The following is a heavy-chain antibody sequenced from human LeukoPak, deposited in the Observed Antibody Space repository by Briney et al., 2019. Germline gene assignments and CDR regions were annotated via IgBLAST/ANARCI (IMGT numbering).Heavy chain of an antibody. Sequence: ASVKVSCKASGGIFSSYAISWVRQAPGQGLEWMGWISVDNGNTNYAQKFQGRVTMTTDTSTNTVYMELRSLRFDDSAVYYCARDVAAIVGVTAWFDPWGQGTLVTVSS. CDR2: ISVDNGNT. D-gene: IGHD1-26*01. CDR1: GGIFSSYA. J-gene: IGHJ5*02. CDR3: ARDVAAIVGVTAWFDP. V-gene: IGHV1-18*01.